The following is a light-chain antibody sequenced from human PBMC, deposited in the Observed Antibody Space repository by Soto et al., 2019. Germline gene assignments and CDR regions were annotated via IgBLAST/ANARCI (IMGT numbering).Light chain of an antibody. Sequence: EIVLTQSPATLSLSPGERATLSCRASQSVGNKVIWYQQKPGQAPSLLIVAAATRATGVPARFSGSGSGTEFTLTISRLEPEDFAVYHCQQYNKWSSISFGQGTRLEIK. V-gene: IGKV3-15*01. CDR3: QQYNKWSSIS. CDR2: AAA. J-gene: IGKJ5*01. CDR1: QSVGNK.